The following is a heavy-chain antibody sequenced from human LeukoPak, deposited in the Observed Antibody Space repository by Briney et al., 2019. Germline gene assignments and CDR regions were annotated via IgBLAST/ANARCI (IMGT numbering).Heavy chain of an antibody. CDR2: ISSSSSYI. CDR3: ARMVRGVIIGWFDP. J-gene: IGHJ5*02. CDR1: GFTFSSYS. Sequence: GGSLRLSCAASGFTFSSYSMNWVRQAPGKGLEWVSSISSSSSYIYYADSVEGRFTISRDNAKNSLYLQMNSLRAEDTAVYYCARMVRGVIIGWFDPWGQGTLVTVSS. V-gene: IGHV3-21*01. D-gene: IGHD3-10*01.